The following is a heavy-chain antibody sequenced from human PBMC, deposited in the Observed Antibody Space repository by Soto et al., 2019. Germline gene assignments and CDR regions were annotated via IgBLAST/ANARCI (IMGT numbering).Heavy chain of an antibody. V-gene: IGHV3-23*01. J-gene: IGHJ4*02. Sequence: GGSLRLSCAASGFTFNIYAMSWVRQAPGKGLEWVSSISGSGAGTYYADSVKGRFTISRGNSKNTLYVQLNSLRADDTAVYYCAKDGGFSSSPSYFHYWGQGXLVTVYS. D-gene: IGHD6-6*01. CDR3: AKDGGFSSSPSYFHY. CDR1: GFTFNIYA. CDR2: ISGSGAGT.